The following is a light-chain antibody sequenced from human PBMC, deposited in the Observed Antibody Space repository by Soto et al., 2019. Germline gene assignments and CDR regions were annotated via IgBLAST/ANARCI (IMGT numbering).Light chain of an antibody. CDR3: QQYGSSPRT. Sequence: EIVLTQSPGTLSLSPGERATLSCRASQSVSSSYLAWYQQKPGQAPRLLIYDASSRATGIPDRFSGSGSGTDFTLSISRLAPEDVVVYYCQQYGSSPRTFGQGTKVEIK. CDR1: QSVSSSY. V-gene: IGKV3-20*01. J-gene: IGKJ1*01. CDR2: DAS.